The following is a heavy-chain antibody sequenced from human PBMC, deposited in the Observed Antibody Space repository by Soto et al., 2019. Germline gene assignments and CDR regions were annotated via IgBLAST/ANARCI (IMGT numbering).Heavy chain of an antibody. J-gene: IGHJ5*02. CDR3: ERDAFCGSANCRVGHWFDP. CDR2: VNHRGSA. CDR1: GGPFSGVD. V-gene: IGHV4-34*01. D-gene: IGHD2-21*01. Sequence: XGTLALSCAVSGGPFSGVDGSWVRQPPGKGLEWIGGVNHRGSANYNPSLESRVTMSVDTSKNQFSLKLTSLTAAHSAVYYSERDAFCGSANCRVGHWFDPWGQGTLVTVSS.